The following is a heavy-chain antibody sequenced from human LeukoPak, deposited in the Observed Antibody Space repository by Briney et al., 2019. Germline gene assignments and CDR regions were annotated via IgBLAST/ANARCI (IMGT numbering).Heavy chain of an antibody. J-gene: IGHJ4*02. CDR1: IYSISSGYY. D-gene: IGHD5-12*01. V-gene: IGHV4-38-2*02. CDR2: IYHSGGT. CDR3: ARAGVATWQY. Sequence: PSETLSLTCTVSIYSISSGYYWGWIRQPPGKGLEWIGSIYHSGGTYYNPSFKSRVTISVDTSKNQFSLRLSTVTAADTAVYYCARAGVATWQYWGQGTLVTVSS.